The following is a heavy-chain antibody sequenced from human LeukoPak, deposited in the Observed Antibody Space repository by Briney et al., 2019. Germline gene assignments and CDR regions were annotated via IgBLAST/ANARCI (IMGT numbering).Heavy chain of an antibody. Sequence: SQTLSLTCAISGDSVSSKSATWKWIRQSPSRGLEWLGRTYYRSNWYNDYTVSVKSRIIINPHTSKNQFSLQLSSVTPEDTALYYCARGYDGNIDYWGQGTLVTVSS. CDR1: GDSVSSKSAT. J-gene: IGHJ4*02. CDR2: TYYRSNWYN. CDR3: ARGYDGNIDY. V-gene: IGHV6-1*01. D-gene: IGHD4-23*01.